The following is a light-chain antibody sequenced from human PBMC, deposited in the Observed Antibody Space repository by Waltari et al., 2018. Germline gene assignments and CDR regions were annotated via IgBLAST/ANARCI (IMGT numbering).Light chain of an antibody. CDR2: AAS. V-gene: IGKV1-9*01. Sequence: DIQLTQSPSSLSASIGDRVTITCRASQAIDIFLAWHQQKPGKAPRVLIYAASTLQSGVPSRFSGSGSGTDFNLTITSLQPEDSATYYCQQVTDYRWSFGQGTKVEIK. CDR1: QAIDIF. CDR3: QQVTDYRWS. J-gene: IGKJ1*01.